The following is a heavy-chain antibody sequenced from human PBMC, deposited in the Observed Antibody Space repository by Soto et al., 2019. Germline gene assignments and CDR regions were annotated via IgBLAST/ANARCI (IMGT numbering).Heavy chain of an antibody. V-gene: IGHV4-59*02. CDR1: NASDNSNY. J-gene: IGHJ6*02. CDR3: ARHKDCSGGSCNAVGYYYGLDV. CDR2: IFSGGRT. Sequence: SETLSLTCTVSNASDNSNYWSWIRQSPGKGLEWIGYIFSGGRTNYNPSLKSRVTISIDTSKNQFSLRLSSVTAADTAVYYCARHKDCSGGSCNAVGYYYGLDVWGQGTTVTVSS. D-gene: IGHD2-15*01.